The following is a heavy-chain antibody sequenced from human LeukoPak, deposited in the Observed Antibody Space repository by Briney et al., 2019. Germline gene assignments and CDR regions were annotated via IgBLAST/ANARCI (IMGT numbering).Heavy chain of an antibody. D-gene: IGHD5/OR15-5a*01. CDR3: GRAAGTKSYGLRGTIDY. Sequence: TSETLSLTCNVSGGSFNKYYWSWVRQPPGKGLEWIGYIYGSGFTNYSPSLKSCLTISADTSNNQFSLKLSSVTAADTAVYYCGRAAGTKSYGLRGTIDYWGQGALVTVS. CDR2: IYGSGFT. CDR1: GGSFNKYY. J-gene: IGHJ4*02. V-gene: IGHV4-59*01.